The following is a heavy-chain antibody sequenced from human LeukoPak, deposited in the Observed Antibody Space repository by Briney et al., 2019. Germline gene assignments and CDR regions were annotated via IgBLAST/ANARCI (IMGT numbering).Heavy chain of an antibody. Sequence: GSLRLSCAASGFTFSTSWMSWVRQVPGKGLEWVANIKKDGSESYYVDSVKGRFTISRDNAKNSLYLQMNSLRAEDTAMYYCARGRYSGTTYYFDYWGQGTLVTVSS. D-gene: IGHD5-12*01. J-gene: IGHJ4*02. V-gene: IGHV3-7*03. CDR3: ARGRYSGTTYYFDY. CDR1: GFTFSTSW. CDR2: IKKDGSES.